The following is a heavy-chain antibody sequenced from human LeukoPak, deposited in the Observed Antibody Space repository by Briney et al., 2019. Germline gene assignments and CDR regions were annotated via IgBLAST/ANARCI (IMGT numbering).Heavy chain of an antibody. CDR3: VAMGYNYFDP. CDR1: GFTFSTYS. Sequence: GGSLRLSCAASGFTFSTYSMNWVRQAAGKGLEWVSYIGMSSSYIDYAGSVRGRFTVSRDNAKNSLYLQMNSLRDEDTAVYYCVAMGYNYFDPWGQGSLVIVSS. V-gene: IGHV3-21*01. D-gene: IGHD5-18*01. CDR2: IGMSSSYI. J-gene: IGHJ4*02.